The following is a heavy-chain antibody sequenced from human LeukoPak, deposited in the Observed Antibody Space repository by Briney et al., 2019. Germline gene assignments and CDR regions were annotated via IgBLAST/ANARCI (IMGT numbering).Heavy chain of an antibody. CDR3: ARASTTFDD. Sequence: PSETLSFTGSVSGGSITSYYWSWIRQPPGKGLEWIGHVYGGGRTNYSPSLRSRVSISVDTSKTQFSLKLNSVTAADTAVYFCARASTTFDDWGQGTLVTVSS. CDR2: VYGGGRT. V-gene: IGHV4-4*07. J-gene: IGHJ4*02. D-gene: IGHD1-14*01. CDR1: GGSITSYY.